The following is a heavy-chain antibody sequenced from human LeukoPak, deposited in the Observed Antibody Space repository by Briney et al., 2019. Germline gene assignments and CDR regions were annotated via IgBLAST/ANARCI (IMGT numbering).Heavy chain of an antibody. CDR3: ARMNNDNGDY. V-gene: IGHV4-30-4*01. Sequence: SETLSLTCTVSGGSISSGDYYWSWIRQPPGKGLEWIGYIYYSGSTYYNPSLKSRVTISVDMSKNQFSLKLSSVTAADTAVYYCARMNNDNGDYWGQGTLVTVSS. CDR2: IYYSGST. CDR1: GGSISSGDYY. D-gene: IGHD1-1*01. J-gene: IGHJ4*02.